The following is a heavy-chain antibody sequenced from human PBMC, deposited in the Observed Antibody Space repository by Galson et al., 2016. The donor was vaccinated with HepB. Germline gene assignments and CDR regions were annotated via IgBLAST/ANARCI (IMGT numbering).Heavy chain of an antibody. CDR1: GFTFSGSA. CDR3: MSYRDDYLRGGD. Sequence: SLRLSCAVSGFTFSGSAIHWVRQASVKGLEWVGRIRSKNNTYATAYGESVKGRFTIPRDDSRNTAYLQMNSLKTEDSAVYYCMSYRDDYLRGGDWGQGTLVTVSS. V-gene: IGHV3-73*01. J-gene: IGHJ1*01. CDR2: IRSKNNTYAT. D-gene: IGHD5-12*01.